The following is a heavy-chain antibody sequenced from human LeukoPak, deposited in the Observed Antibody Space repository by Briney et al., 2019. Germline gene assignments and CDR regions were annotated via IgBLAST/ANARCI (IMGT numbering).Heavy chain of an antibody. J-gene: IGHJ4*02. CDR2: INPSGGTT. Sequence: ASVKVSCKAFGYSFTSYYMHWVRQAPGQGLEWMGIINPSGGTTSYAQRFQDRVTMTRDTSTSTVYMELSSLRSEDTAVYFCARVRGYSLFDDWGQGILVTVSS. D-gene: IGHD5-18*01. V-gene: IGHV1-46*01. CDR3: ARVRGYSLFDD. CDR1: GYSFTSYY.